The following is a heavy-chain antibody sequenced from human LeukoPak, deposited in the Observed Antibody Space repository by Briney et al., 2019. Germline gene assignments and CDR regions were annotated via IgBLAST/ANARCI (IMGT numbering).Heavy chain of an antibody. Sequence: PGGSLRLSCAAAGFTFSHYGMHWVRQAPGKGLECVAVIWSDGTNKYYAASVKGRFTISRVDSDKTVYLQMISLRPDDTGIYYCARDAQRGFDYSNSLQYWGQGTPVTVST. CDR2: IWSDGTNK. D-gene: IGHD4-11*01. CDR3: ARDAQRGFDYSNSLQY. CDR1: GFTFSHYG. J-gene: IGHJ4*02. V-gene: IGHV3-33*01.